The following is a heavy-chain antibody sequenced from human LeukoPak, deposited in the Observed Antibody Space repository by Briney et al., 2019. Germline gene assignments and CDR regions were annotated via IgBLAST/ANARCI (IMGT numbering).Heavy chain of an antibody. CDR2: IRGSGGST. V-gene: IGHV3-23*01. CDR3: ARGLGYCSSTSCYGRYYYYYGMDV. D-gene: IGHD2-2*01. CDR1: GFTFSSYA. Sequence: GGSLRLSCAASGFTFSSYAMSWVRQAPGKGLEWVSAIRGSGGSTYFADSVKGRFTISRDNSKNTLYLQMNSLRAEDTAVYYCARGLGYCSSTSCYGRYYYYYGMDVWGQGTTVTVSS. J-gene: IGHJ6*02.